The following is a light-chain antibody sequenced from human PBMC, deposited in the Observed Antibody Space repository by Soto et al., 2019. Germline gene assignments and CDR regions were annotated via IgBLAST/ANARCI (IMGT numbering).Light chain of an antibody. CDR2: DAS. V-gene: IGKV3-11*01. CDR3: QQLFTYPPT. CDR1: QSVSSY. J-gene: IGKJ3*01. Sequence: EIVLTQSPATLSLSPGERATLSCRASQSVSSYLAWYQQKPGQAPRLLIYDASNRATGIPARFSGSGSGTDFTLTISSLEPEDFAVYYCQQLFTYPPTFGPGTKVDIK.